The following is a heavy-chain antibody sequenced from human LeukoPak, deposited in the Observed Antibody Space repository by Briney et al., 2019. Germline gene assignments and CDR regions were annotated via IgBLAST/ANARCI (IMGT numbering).Heavy chain of an antibody. J-gene: IGHJ4*02. V-gene: IGHV3-21*01. CDR2: ISSSSSYI. CDR3: ARFPDGRCGGDC. Sequence: PGGSLRLSCAASGFTFSSYSMNWVRQAPGKGLEWVSSISSSSSYIYYADSVKGRFTISRDNAKNSLYLQMNSLRAEDTAVYYCARFPDGRCGGDCWGQGTLVTVSS. CDR1: GFTFSSYS. D-gene: IGHD2-21*01.